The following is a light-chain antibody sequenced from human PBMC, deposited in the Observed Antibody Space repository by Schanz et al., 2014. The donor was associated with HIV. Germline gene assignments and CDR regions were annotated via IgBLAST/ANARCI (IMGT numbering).Light chain of an antibody. Sequence: IVLTQSPGTLSLSPGERATLSCRASQSVNNNYVAWYQQKPGQAPRVLIYGASSRATGVPNRFSGSGSGTDFTLTISRLEPEDFAVYYCQQYGSSRWTFGQGTKVVIK. CDR3: QQYGSSRWT. CDR1: QSVNNNY. J-gene: IGKJ1*01. CDR2: GAS. V-gene: IGKV3-20*01.